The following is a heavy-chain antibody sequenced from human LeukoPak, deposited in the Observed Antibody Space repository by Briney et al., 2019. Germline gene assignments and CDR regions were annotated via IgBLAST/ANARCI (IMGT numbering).Heavy chain of an antibody. D-gene: IGHD3-10*01. Sequence: GGSLRLSCAASGFTFSDYYMNWIRQAPGKGLEWVSYISSSGSTIYYADSVKGRFTISRDNAKNSLYLQMNSLRAEDTAVYYCARASRYGLNWFDPWGQGTLSPSPQ. CDR3: ARASRYGLNWFDP. V-gene: IGHV3-11*04. CDR1: GFTFSDYY. CDR2: ISSSGSTI. J-gene: IGHJ5*02.